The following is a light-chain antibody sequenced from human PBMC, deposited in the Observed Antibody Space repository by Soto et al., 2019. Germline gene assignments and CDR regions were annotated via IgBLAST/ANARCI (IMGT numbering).Light chain of an antibody. J-gene: IGLJ2*01. CDR3: SSYAGSNKLL. CDR2: EVT. V-gene: IGLV2-8*01. Sequence: QSALTQPPSASGSPGQSVTISCTGTSSDVGGYDYVSWYQQRPGKAPKLLIHEVTKRPSGVPDRFSGSKSGNTASLTVSGLQAEDEADYYCSSYAGSNKLLFGGGTKLTVL. CDR1: SSDVGGYDY.